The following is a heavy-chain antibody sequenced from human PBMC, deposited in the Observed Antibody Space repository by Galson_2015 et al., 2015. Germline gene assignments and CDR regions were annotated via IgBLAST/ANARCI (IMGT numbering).Heavy chain of an antibody. V-gene: IGHV3-23*01. Sequence: LRLSCAASGFPFSRSAMTWVRQAPGKGLEWVSSISGSGLDWVSSISGSGATTYYTDSVKGRFTISRDNSKNTLYLQVSSLRADDTAVYYCLKGGWGTTFDSWGQGTLVTVSS. CDR1: GFPFSRSA. CDR3: LKGGWGTTFDS. D-gene: IGHD6-19*01. J-gene: IGHJ4*02. CDR2: ISGSGLDWVSSISGSGATT.